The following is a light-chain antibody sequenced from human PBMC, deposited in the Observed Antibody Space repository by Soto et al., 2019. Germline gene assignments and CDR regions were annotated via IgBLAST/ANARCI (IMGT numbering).Light chain of an antibody. Sequence: SVLPQPPSASRTPGEKGTGSCSVSNSSIGSNYVYWYQQLPGTAPKLLIYRNDQRPSGVPDRFSGSRSGTSASLAISGLRSEDEAIYYCATWVDSLSVYVFGTGTKVTVL. CDR2: RND. J-gene: IGLJ1*01. CDR3: ATWVDSLSVYV. V-gene: IGLV1-47*01. CDR1: NSSIGSNY.